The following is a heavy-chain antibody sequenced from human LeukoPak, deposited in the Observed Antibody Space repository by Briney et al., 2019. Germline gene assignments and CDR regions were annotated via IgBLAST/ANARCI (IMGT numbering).Heavy chain of an antibody. Sequence: SETLSLTCTVSGASIRNSYYYWGWICQPPGKGLEWIGSINYSGSTYYNPSLKSRVTISVDTSKNQFSLKLSSVTAADTAVYYCARVSRGGFGGFTHYYYMDVWGKGTTVTVSS. CDR1: GASIRNSYYY. D-gene: IGHD3-10*01. CDR2: INYSGST. J-gene: IGHJ6*03. CDR3: ARVSRGGFGGFTHYYYMDV. V-gene: IGHV4-39*07.